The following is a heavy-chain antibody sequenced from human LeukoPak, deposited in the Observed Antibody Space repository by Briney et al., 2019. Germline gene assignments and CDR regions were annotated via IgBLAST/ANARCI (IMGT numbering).Heavy chain of an antibody. CDR2: ISYDGSNK. CDR3: ARVAEGGIQLWFGAFDI. V-gene: IGHV3-30-3*01. D-gene: IGHD5-18*01. J-gene: IGHJ3*02. CDR1: GFTFSSYA. Sequence: GRSLRLSCAASGFTFSSYAMHWVRQAPGKEREGVAVISYDGSNKYYADSVKGRFTISRDNSKNTLYLQMNSLRAEDTAVYYCARVAEGGIQLWFGAFDIWGQGTMVTVSS.